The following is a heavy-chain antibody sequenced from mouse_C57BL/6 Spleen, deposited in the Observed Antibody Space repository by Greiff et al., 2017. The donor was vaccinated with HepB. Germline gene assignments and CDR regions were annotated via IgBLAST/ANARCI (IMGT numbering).Heavy chain of an antibody. J-gene: IGHJ3*01. CDR3: TRYGGGAWFAY. D-gene: IGHD1-2*01. Sequence: QVQLQQSGAELVRPGASVTLSCKASGYTFTDYEMHWVKQTPVHGLEWIGAIDPETGGTAYNQKFKGKAILTADKSSSTAYMELRSLTSEDSAVYYCTRYGGGAWFAYWGQGTLVTVSA. CDR1: GYTFTDYE. V-gene: IGHV1-15*01. CDR2: IDPETGGT.